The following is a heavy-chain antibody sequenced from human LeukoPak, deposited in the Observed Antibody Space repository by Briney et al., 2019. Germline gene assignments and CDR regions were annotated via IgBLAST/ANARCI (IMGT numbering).Heavy chain of an antibody. J-gene: IGHJ4*01. Sequence: SETLSFSCAVYGGSFSGYYWGWIRQPAGKRLEWIGESNHSGSTHYNPSLKSRVTISVDTSKNQFYLKLSTVTAADTAVYYCARANGSGSSIDYWGHRTLGSVSS. CDR2: SNHSGST. D-gene: IGHD3-10*01. V-gene: IGHV4-34*01. CDR3: ARANGSGSSIDY. CDR1: GGSFSGYY.